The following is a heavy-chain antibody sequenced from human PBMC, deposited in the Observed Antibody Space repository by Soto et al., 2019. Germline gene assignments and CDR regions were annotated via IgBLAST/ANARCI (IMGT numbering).Heavy chain of an antibody. CDR2: IIPIFGTA. Sequence: QVQLVQSGAEVKKPGSSAKVSCKASGGTFSSYAISWVRQAPGQGLEWMGGIIPIFGTANYAQKFQGRVTITADESTSTAYMELSSLRSEDTAVYYCAIGPIVDTAMVGWYFDLWGRGTLVTVSS. CDR3: AIGPIVDTAMVGWYFDL. D-gene: IGHD5-18*01. CDR1: GGTFSSYA. J-gene: IGHJ2*01. V-gene: IGHV1-69*01.